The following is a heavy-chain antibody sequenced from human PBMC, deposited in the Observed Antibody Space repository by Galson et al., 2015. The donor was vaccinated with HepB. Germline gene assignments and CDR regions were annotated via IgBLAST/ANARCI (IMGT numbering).Heavy chain of an antibody. CDR1: GGSISSSNW. J-gene: IGHJ4*02. CDR3: ARERGSGSYYFDY. V-gene: IGHV4-4*02. CDR2: IYHSGST. Sequence: ETLSLTCAVSGGSISSSNWWSWVRQPPGKGLEWIGEIYHSGSTNYNPSLKSRVTISVDKSKNQFSLKLSSVTAADTAVYYCARERGSGSYYFDYWGQGTLVTVSS. D-gene: IGHD3-10*01.